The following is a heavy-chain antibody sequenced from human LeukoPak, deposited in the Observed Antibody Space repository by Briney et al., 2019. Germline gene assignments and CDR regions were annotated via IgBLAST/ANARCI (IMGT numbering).Heavy chain of an antibody. D-gene: IGHD3-22*01. V-gene: IGHV3-30*02. Sequence: GGSLRLSCAAPGITFSSFGMHWLRQAPGKGLEWVAFIWYDGSNKYYADSVKGRFTISRDNSKNMLFLQMESLRAEDTAVYFCAKASRDRSEAYWGQGTLVTVSS. CDR1: GITFSSFG. CDR2: IWYDGSNK. CDR3: AKASRDRSEAY. J-gene: IGHJ4*02.